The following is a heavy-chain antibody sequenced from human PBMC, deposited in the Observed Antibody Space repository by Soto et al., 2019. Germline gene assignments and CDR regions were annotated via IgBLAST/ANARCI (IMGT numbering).Heavy chain of an antibody. D-gene: IGHD3-9*01. V-gene: IGHV4-38-2*01. J-gene: IGHJ4*02. CDR1: GFAFSAYS. Sequence: GSLRLSCAASGFAFSAYSMNWVRQTSGKGLEWIGSVYYSGSTYYNPSLESRVTISVDKSKNQFSLKLMSLSAADTAVYYCGRLEGLATISYYFDYWGQGALVTVSS. CDR3: GRLEGLATISYYFDY. CDR2: VYYSGST.